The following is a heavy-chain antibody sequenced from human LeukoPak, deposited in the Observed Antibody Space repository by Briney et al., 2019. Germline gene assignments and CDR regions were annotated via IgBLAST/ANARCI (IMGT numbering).Heavy chain of an antibody. J-gene: IGHJ4*01. D-gene: IGHD4-17*01. CDR3: AKDWDSHDFGHSYFDN. CDR2: ISGSGVTT. CDR1: GFTFSNYA. V-gene: IGHV3-23*01. Sequence: GGSLRLSCAASGFTFSNYAMSWVRQAPGKGLEWVSAISGSGVTTYYADSVEGRFTISRDNSKSTLYLQMSRLRAEDTAVYYCAKDWDSHDFGHSYFDNWGHGTLVTVSS.